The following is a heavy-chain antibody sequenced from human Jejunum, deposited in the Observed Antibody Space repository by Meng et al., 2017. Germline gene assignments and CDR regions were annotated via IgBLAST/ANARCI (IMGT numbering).Heavy chain of an antibody. CDR1: GGSVSSSGYQ. Sequence: QVQRQESVTGLVRPSWTLSLICAVPGGSVSSSGYQWGWIRQPPGKGLEWIGYASTNYNPSLKSRVTISVDTSKNQFSLKLTSVTAADTAVYYCARDHWGSLDYWGQGVLVTVSS. D-gene: IGHD7-27*01. J-gene: IGHJ4*02. CDR3: ARDHWGSLDY. V-gene: IGHV4-61*08. CDR2: AST.